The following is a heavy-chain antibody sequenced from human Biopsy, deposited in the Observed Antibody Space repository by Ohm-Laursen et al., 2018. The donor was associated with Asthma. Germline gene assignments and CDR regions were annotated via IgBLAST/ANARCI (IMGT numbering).Heavy chain of an antibody. J-gene: IGHJ4*02. D-gene: IGHD2-2*01. V-gene: IGHV1-69*01. CDR2: INAGNGNT. CDR3: ARGPEYVRSSGALDY. Sequence: SSVKVSCKASGDSFSNYAISWVRQAPGQGLEWMGWINAGNGNTKYSEKFQGRVTISADDSTSTAYMELSSLSSEDTALYYCARGPEYVRSSGALDYWGQGTLVTVSS. CDR1: GDSFSNYA.